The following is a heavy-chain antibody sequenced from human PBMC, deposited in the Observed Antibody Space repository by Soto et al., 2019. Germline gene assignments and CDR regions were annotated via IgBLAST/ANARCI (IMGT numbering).Heavy chain of an antibody. CDR2: IYYSGST. Sequence: SETLSLTCTLSGSSLSSYYWSWLRQPPGKGLEWIGYIYYSGSTNYNPSLKSRVTISVVTSKNQFSLKLSSVTAADTAVYYCARGGGGGFFRLLDPYNWFDPWGQGTLVTVSS. CDR3: ARGGGGGFFRLLDPYNWFDP. V-gene: IGHV4-59*01. D-gene: IGHD3-3*01. CDR1: GSSLSSYY. J-gene: IGHJ5*02.